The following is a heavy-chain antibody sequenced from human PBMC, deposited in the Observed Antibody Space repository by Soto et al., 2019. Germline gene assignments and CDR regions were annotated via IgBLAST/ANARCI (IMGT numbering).Heavy chain of an antibody. J-gene: IGHJ6*02. Sequence: VQLVESGGGLVQPGGSLRLSCAASGFTFSSYDMHWVRQATGKGLEWVSAIGTAGDTYYPGSVKGRFTISRENAKNSLYLQMNSLRAEDTAVYYCARVPTTVPTYGMDVWGQGTTVTVSS. CDR2: IGTAGDT. CDR1: GFTFSSYD. V-gene: IGHV3-13*01. D-gene: IGHD4-4*01. CDR3: ARVPTTVPTYGMDV.